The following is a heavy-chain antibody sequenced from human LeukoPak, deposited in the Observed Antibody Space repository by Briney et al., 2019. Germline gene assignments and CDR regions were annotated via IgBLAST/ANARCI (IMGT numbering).Heavy chain of an antibody. J-gene: IGHJ4*02. CDR1: GGSISSYY. V-gene: IGHV4-59*01. D-gene: IGHD1-14*01. CDR2: IHYSGST. CDR3: AKEGPEGRYYFEY. Sequence: SETLSLTCTVSGGSISSYYWSWIRQPPGKGLEWIGYIHYSGSTNYNPSLKSRLTISVETSKNQFSLKLRSVTAADTAVYYCAKEGPEGRYYFEYWGQGTLVTVSS.